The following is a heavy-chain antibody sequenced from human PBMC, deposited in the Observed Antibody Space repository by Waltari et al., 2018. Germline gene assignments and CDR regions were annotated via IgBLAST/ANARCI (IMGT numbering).Heavy chain of an antibody. CDR3: ARGGLAVGFDI. V-gene: IGHV1-3*01. CDR2: INAGNGYT. CDR1: GYAFSDYA. Sequence: QVQLVQSGAEVKKPGASVKVSCQASGYAFSDYAIHWVRQAPGQRLEWMGWINAGNGYTKYSQNFQGRVTFTRDTSASTAYMELSTLRSEDTAVYYCARGGLAVGFDIWGQGTVVTVFS. J-gene: IGHJ3*02. D-gene: IGHD2-15*01.